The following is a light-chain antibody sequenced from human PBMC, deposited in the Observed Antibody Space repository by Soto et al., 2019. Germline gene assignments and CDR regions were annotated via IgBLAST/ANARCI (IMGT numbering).Light chain of an antibody. CDR3: QQYYNIPWT. V-gene: IGKV2-28*01. Sequence: EIVMTQSPVSLPVTPGEPASISCRSSQSLLHSNGYDYLDWYLQKPGQSPQLLICLGSNRSSGVPDRFSGSGSGTDFTLTITSLQAEDVALYYCQQYYNIPWTFGQGTKVDIK. CDR2: LGS. J-gene: IGKJ1*01. CDR1: QSLLHSNGYDY.